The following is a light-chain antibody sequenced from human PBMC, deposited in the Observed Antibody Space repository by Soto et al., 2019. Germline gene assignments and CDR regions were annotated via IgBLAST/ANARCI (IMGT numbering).Light chain of an antibody. CDR1: QSVSSSY. CDR3: KQYGNSRALT. V-gene: IGKV3-20*01. Sequence: EIVLTQSPGTLSLSPGERATLSCRASQSVSSSYLAWYQQKPGQAPRLLIYGASSRATGVPDRFSGSGSGKDFPLTISRLEPEDFAVYYGKQYGNSRALTFGGGTKVDIK. J-gene: IGKJ4*01. CDR2: GAS.